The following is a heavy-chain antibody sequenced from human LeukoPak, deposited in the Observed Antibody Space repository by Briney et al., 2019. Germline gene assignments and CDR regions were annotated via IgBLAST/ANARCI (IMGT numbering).Heavy chain of an antibody. CDR2: ISSSSSYI. CDR1: GFTYSSYS. V-gene: IGHV3-21*01. Sequence: PGGSLRLSCAASGFTYSSYSMNWVRQAPGKGLEWVSSISSSSSYIYYADSVKGRFTISRDNAKSSLYLQMNSLRAEDTAVYYCARDAAGGYGGDYWGQGTLVTVSS. CDR3: ARDAAGGYGGDY. J-gene: IGHJ4*02. D-gene: IGHD5-12*01.